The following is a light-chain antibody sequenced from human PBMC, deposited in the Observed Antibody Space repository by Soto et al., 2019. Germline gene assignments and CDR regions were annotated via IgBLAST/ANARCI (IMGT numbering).Light chain of an antibody. CDR1: QIIGSC. J-gene: IGKJ3*01. CDR3: LQANSFPFT. Sequence: DIQMTQSPSSVSASIGDRVTITCRASQIIGSCLAWYQQKPGIAPTLLIYAASSLQSGVPSRFSGSGSGSDFTLTITSLQSEDSATYYCLQANSFPFTFGPGTKVDIK. CDR2: AAS. V-gene: IGKV1-12*02.